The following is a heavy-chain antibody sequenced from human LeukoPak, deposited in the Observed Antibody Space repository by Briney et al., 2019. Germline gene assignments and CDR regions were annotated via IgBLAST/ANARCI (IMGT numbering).Heavy chain of an antibody. CDR3: XXXXXXXTTVTRGYRAFDI. Sequence: SQTLSLTCTVSGGSISSGGYYWSWIRQHPGKGLEWIGYIYYSGSTYYNPSLKSRVTISVDTSKNQFSLKLSSVTAADTAVYXXXXXXXXXTTVTRGYRAFDIWGQGTMVTVSS. V-gene: IGHV4-31*03. D-gene: IGHD4-11*01. CDR2: IYYSGST. CDR1: GGSISSGGYY. J-gene: IGHJ3*02.